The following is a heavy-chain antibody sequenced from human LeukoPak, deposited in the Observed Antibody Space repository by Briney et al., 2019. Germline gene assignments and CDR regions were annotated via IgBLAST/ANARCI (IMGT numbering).Heavy chain of an antibody. J-gene: IGHJ2*01. CDR1: GGTFSRYA. Sequence: SVKVSCKASGGTFSRYAMSWVRQGPGQGLEWMGGIIPIFGTANYAQKFQGRVTITTDESTSTAYMERSSLRSEDTAVYYCARYRVMCGVCYHWYFDLWGRGTLVTVSS. CDR3: ARYRVMCGVCYHWYFDL. V-gene: IGHV1-69*05. D-gene: IGHD2-8*02. CDR2: IIPIFGTA.